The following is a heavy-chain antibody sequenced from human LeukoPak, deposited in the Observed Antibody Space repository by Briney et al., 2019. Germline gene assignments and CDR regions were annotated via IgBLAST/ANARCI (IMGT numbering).Heavy chain of an antibody. V-gene: IGHV4-34*01. D-gene: IGHD3-16*02. CDR3: ARRGAIAVGY. J-gene: IGHJ4*02. Sequence: SETLSLTCAVYGGSFSGYYWSWIRQPPGKGLEWIGSIYYSGSTYYNPSLKSRVTISVDTSKNQFSLKLSSVTAADTAVYYCARRGAIAVGYWGQGTLVTVSS. CDR2: IYYSGST. CDR1: GGSFSGYY.